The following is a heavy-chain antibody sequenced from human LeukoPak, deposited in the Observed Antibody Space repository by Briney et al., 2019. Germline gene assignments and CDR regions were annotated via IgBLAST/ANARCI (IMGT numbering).Heavy chain of an antibody. J-gene: IGHJ3*02. CDR2: ISWNSGSI. D-gene: IGHD4-17*01. CDR3: VPLRDAFDI. CDR1: GFIFDDYA. Sequence: PGRSLRLSCAASGFIFDDYAMHWVRQAPGKGLEWVSGISWNSGSIGYEDSVKGRFTISRDNAKNSLYLQMNSLRAEDTALYYCVPLRDAFDIWGQGTMVTVSS. V-gene: IGHV3-9*01.